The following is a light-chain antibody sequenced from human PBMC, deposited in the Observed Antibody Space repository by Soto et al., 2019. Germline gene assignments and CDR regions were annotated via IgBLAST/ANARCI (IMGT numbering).Light chain of an antibody. CDR2: DSS. Sequence: EIVLTQSPVTLSLSPVERSTLSCRASQSVSSYLAWYQQKRGQAPRLLIYDSSHRATGVPARFSGSGSGTDFSLIISSLEPEDFAVYYCQKRSVWPLNFGGGTKVDIK. J-gene: IGKJ4*01. V-gene: IGKV3-11*01. CDR3: QKRSVWPLN. CDR1: QSVSSY.